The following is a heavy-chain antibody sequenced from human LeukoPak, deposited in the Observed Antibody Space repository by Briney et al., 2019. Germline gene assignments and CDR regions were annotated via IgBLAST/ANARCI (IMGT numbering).Heavy chain of an antibody. Sequence: PGGSLRLSCAASGFTFNNYAMSWVRQGPGKGLEWVSGISGSGDSTYYADSVKGRFTISRDNSKNTLYLQMNTLRAEDTAVYYCAKNTVTTGGHYYYYYMDVWGKGTTVTVSS. CDR3: AKNTVTTGGHYYYYYMDV. J-gene: IGHJ6*03. CDR2: ISGSGDST. D-gene: IGHD4-17*01. V-gene: IGHV3-23*01. CDR1: GFTFNNYA.